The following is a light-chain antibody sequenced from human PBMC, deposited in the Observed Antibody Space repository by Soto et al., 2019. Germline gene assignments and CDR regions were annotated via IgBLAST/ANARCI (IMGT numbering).Light chain of an antibody. J-gene: IGLJ1*01. CDR1: SSDVGGYNY. CDR2: DVS. Sequence: QSALTQPASVSGSPGQSITISCTGTSSDVGGYNYVSWYQQHPGKAPKLMIYDVSNRPSGFSNRFSGSKSGNTASLTISGLQAEDEADYYCSSYTSSARVFGTGTKLTVL. V-gene: IGLV2-14*01. CDR3: SSYTSSARV.